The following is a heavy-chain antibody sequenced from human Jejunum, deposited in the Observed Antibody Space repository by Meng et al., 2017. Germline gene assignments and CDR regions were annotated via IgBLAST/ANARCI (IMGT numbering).Heavy chain of an antibody. CDR3: ARAEGGWSKHFLH. Sequence: ASVKVSCKASGYMFTSYHITWVRQAPGQGLEWLGWISPYNGRTELAQKFRDRVTMTTDTSATTAYMELKTLMSDDAAVYFCARAEGGWSKHFLHWGQGTQVTVSS. J-gene: IGHJ1*01. CDR2: ISPYNGRT. CDR1: GYMFTSYH. D-gene: IGHD6-19*01. V-gene: IGHV1-18*01.